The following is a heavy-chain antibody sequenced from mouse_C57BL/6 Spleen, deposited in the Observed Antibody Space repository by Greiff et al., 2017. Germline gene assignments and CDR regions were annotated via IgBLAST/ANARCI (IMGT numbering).Heavy chain of an antibody. V-gene: IGHV1-52*01. CDR3: ARAFYYDYLYAMDY. CDR2: IDTSDSET. Sequence: QVQLQQPGAELVRPGSSVKLSCKASGYTFTSYWMHWVKQRPIQGLEWIGNIDTSDSETHYNQKFKDKATLTVDKSSSTAYMQLSSLTSEDSAVFYCARAFYYDYLYAMDYWGQGTSVTVSS. J-gene: IGHJ4*01. D-gene: IGHD2-4*01. CDR1: GYTFTSYW.